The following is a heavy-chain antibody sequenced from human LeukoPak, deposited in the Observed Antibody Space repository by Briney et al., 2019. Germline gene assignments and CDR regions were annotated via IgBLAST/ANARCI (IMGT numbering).Heavy chain of an antibody. CDR1: GFTFRSYG. D-gene: IGHD4-23*01. CDR3: ARGLGGNSGAFDI. V-gene: IGHV3-33*01. J-gene: IGHJ3*02. CDR2: IWYDGSKK. Sequence: GGSLTLSCAASGFTFRSYGMHWVRQAPGKGPEWVAVIWYDGSKKYYADSVKGRFTISRDNSKHTLYLQMNSLRAEDTAVYYCARGLGGNSGAFDIWGQGTM.